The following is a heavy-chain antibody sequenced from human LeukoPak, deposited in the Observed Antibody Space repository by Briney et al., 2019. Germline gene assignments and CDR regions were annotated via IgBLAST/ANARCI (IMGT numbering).Heavy chain of an antibody. D-gene: IGHD3-22*01. V-gene: IGHV7-4-1*02. J-gene: IGHJ4*02. CDR1: GYTFSSCA. CDR2: IDTKTGNP. Sequence: ASVKVSCKASGYTFSSCAINLVRQAPGQALEYMGWIDTKTGNPTYAQGFTGRFVFSLDTSVSTAYLQISSLKAEDTAVYYCAIHPSDSSGYFSYWGQGALVTVSS. CDR3: AIHPSDSSGYFSY.